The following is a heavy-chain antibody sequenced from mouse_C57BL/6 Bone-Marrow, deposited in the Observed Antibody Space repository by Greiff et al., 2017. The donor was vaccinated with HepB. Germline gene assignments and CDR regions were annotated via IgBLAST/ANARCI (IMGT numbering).Heavy chain of an antibody. CDR3: ASEETAQAPSY. CDR2: IYHGSGST. J-gene: IGHJ2*01. V-gene: IGHV1-55*01. CDR1: GYTFTSYW. D-gene: IGHD3-2*02. Sequence: QVHVKQPGAELVKPGASVKMSCKASGYTFTSYWITWVKQRPGQGLEWIGDIYHGSGSTNYNEKFKSKATLTIDTSSSTAYMQLSSLTSEDSAVYYCASEETAQAPSYWGQGTPLTVSS.